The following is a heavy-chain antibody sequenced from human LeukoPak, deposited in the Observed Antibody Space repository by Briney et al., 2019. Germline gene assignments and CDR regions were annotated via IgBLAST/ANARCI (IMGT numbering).Heavy chain of an antibody. Sequence: PSETLSLTCAVYDGSFSGYCWSWIRQPPGKGLEWIGEINHSGGTNYNPSLKSRVTISVDTSKNQFSLKLSSVTAADTAMYYCARYSGYYLSYFDYWGQGTLVTVSS. CDR1: DGSFSGYC. V-gene: IGHV4-34*01. J-gene: IGHJ4*02. CDR2: INHSGGT. CDR3: ARYSGYYLSYFDY. D-gene: IGHD3-22*01.